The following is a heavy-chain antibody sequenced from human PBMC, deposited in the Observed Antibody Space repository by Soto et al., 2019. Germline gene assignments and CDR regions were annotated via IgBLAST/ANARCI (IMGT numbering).Heavy chain of an antibody. D-gene: IGHD2-2*01. V-gene: IGHV1-69*02. J-gene: IGHJ5*02. CDR2: IIPILGII. Sequence: QVQVVQSGAEVKKPGSSVKVSCKASGGTFSSYTINWVRQAPGQGLEWMGRIIPILGIINYAQNFKGRATITADKSTSTADVELRSLRSVDTAVYSCARVMEEYWSSSSCRNWFDPWGQGTLVTVSS. CDR1: GGTFSSYT. CDR3: ARVMEEYWSSSSCRNWFDP.